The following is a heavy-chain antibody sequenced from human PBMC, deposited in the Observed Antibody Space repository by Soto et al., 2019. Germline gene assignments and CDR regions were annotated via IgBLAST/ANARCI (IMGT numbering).Heavy chain of an antibody. CDR3: ARDSGIAAEYNFDY. D-gene: IGHD6-13*01. J-gene: IGHJ4*02. V-gene: IGHV3-48*03. CDR2: ISTSGSSI. Sequence: AGGSLRLSCAASGFTFSSYEMDWVRQAPGKGLEWVSYISTSGSSIYYADSVKGRFSISRDNVKNSLYLQMNSLRAEDTAVYYCARDSGIAAEYNFDYWGQGTLVTVSS. CDR1: GFTFSSYE.